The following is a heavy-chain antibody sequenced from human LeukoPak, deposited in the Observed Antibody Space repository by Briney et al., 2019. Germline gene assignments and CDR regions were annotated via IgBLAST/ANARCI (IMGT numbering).Heavy chain of an antibody. D-gene: IGHD3-3*01. CDR3: ARDSSGYLYFDY. J-gene: IGHJ4*02. V-gene: IGHV3-30-3*01. CDR2: ISYDGSNK. CDR1: GFTFSSYA. Sequence: GGSLRLSCAASGFTFSSYAMHWVRQAPGKGLEWVAVISYDGSNKYYADSVKGRFTISRDNSKNTLYLQMNSLRAEDTAVYYCARDSSGYLYFDYWGQGTLVTVSS.